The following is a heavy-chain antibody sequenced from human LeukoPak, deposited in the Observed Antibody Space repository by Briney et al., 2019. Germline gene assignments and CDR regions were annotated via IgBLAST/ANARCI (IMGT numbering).Heavy chain of an antibody. CDR1: GXTVSSNY. V-gene: IGHV3-33*08. CDR3: ARDPPTDSSGHYSLDY. J-gene: IGHJ4*02. Sequence: GGSLRLSCAASGXTVSSNYMSWVRQAPGKGLEWVAILYSDGSNNYNEDSVKGRFTISGDNSRNTLYLQMNSLRAEDTAVYYCARDPPTDSSGHYSLDYWGQGTVVTVSS. D-gene: IGHD3-22*01. CDR2: LYSDGSNN.